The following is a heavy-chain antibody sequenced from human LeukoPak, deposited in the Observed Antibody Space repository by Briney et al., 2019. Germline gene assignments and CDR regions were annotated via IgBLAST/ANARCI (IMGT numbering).Heavy chain of an antibody. CDR3: AKGKGSSSWYSFIFDY. Sequence: GGSLRLSCVASGFTFSSYGMSWVRQAPGKGLEWVSAISGSGGSTYYADSVKGRFTISRDNSKNTLYLQMNSLRAEDTAVYYCAKGKGSSSWYSFIFDYWGQGTLVTVSS. J-gene: IGHJ4*02. V-gene: IGHV3-23*01. CDR2: ISGSGGST. CDR1: GFTFSSYG. D-gene: IGHD6-13*01.